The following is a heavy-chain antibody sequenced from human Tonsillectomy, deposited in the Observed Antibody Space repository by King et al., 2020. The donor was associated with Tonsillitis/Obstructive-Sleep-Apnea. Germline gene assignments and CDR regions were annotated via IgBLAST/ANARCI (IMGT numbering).Heavy chain of an antibody. CDR1: GVTLEEDG. CDR2: INWKGMNT. D-gene: IGHD1-26*01. CDR3: ARGGELGSAFDV. Sequence: GGGVRGPGGARRRSCVASGVTLEEDGLSWVRQAPGQGLEWVSGINWKGMNTGYADSVTGRFTISRDNANNSLYLKINNLRAEDTALYYCARGGELGSAFDVWGQGTLVTVSS. J-gene: IGHJ3*01. V-gene: IGHV3-20*04.